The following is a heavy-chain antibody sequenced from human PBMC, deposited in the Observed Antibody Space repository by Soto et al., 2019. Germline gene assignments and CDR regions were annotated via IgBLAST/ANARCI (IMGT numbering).Heavy chain of an antibody. D-gene: IGHD2-2*02. CDR3: ARDQYPYFYSMDV. J-gene: IGHJ6*03. CDR2: INQDGSEK. V-gene: IGHV3-7*01. Sequence: EVQLVESGGGLVQPGGSLRLSCAASGFTFSNYCMNWVRQAPGKGLEWVANINQDGSEKYYVDSVKGRFTISRDTAQNSLYLQMNSLRAEDTAVYYCARDQYPYFYSMDVWGKGTTVTVAS. CDR1: GFTFSNYC.